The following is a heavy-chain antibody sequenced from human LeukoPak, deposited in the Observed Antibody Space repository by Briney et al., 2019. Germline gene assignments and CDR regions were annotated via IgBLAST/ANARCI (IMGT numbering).Heavy chain of an antibody. CDR3: ARGRRFDY. CDR1: GGSFSGYY. Sequence: SETLSLTCAVYGGSFSGYYWSWIRQPPGKGLEWIEEINHSGSTNYNPFPKSRVTISVDTSKNQFSLKLSSVTAADTAVYYCARGRRFDYWGQGTLVTVSS. CDR2: INHSGST. J-gene: IGHJ4*02. V-gene: IGHV4-34*01.